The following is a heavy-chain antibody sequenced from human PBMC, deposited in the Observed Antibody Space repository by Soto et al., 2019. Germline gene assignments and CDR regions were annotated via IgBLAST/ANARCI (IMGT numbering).Heavy chain of an antibody. V-gene: IGHV4-59*01. D-gene: IGHD2-2*01. CDR2: IYYSGST. CDR3: ARSADLLSFDY. J-gene: IGHJ4*02. CDR1: GGSISGYY. Sequence: SETLSLTCTVSGGSISGYYWSWIRQPPGKGLEWIGYIYYSGSTNYNPSLKSRVTISVDTSKNQFSLKLSSVTAADTAVYYCARSADLLSFDYWGQGTLVTVSS.